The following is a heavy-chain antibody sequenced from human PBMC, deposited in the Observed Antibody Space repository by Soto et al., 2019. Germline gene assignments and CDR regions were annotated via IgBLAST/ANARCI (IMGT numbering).Heavy chain of an antibody. J-gene: IGHJ3*02. D-gene: IGHD3-22*01. Sequence: EVQLLESGGGLVQPGGSLRLSCAASGFTFSIYAMSWVRQAPGKGLEWVSAISGSGGSTYYADSVKGRFTISRDNSKNTLYLQMNSLRAEDTAVYYCAKIIRYYYDSSGYYYDDAFDIWGQGTMVTVSS. CDR1: GFTFSIYA. V-gene: IGHV3-23*01. CDR2: ISGSGGST. CDR3: AKIIRYYYDSSGYYYDDAFDI.